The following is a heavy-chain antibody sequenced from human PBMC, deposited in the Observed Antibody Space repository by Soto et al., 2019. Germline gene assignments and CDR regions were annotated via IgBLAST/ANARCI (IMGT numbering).Heavy chain of an antibody. J-gene: IGHJ4*02. CDR2: IYYSGST. CDR1: GDSISSSNYY. CDR3: AGEVSTHLMTTVTTFRY. D-gene: IGHD4-17*01. V-gene: IGHV4-39*01. Sequence: PSETLSLTCTVSGDSISSSNYYWGWIRQPPGKGLEWIGSIYYSGSTYYNPSLKSRVTISVDTSKNQFSLKLSSVTAADTAVYYCAGEVSTHLMTTVTTFRYWGQGTLVTVSS.